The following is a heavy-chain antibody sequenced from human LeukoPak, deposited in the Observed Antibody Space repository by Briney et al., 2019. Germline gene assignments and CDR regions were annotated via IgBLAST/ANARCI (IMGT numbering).Heavy chain of an antibody. V-gene: IGHV3-23*01. D-gene: IGHD5-18*01. Sequence: GGSLRLSCAASGFTFSSYAVSWVRQAPGKGLEWVSAISGSGGSTYYADSVKGRFTISRDNSKNTLYLQMNSLRAEDTAVYYCAKGVGGVIQLWFGSWGQGTLVTVSS. CDR2: ISGSGGST. CDR3: AKGVGGVIQLWFGS. J-gene: IGHJ4*02. CDR1: GFTFSSYA.